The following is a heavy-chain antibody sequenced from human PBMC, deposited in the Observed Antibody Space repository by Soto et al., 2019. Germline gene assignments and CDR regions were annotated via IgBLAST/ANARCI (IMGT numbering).Heavy chain of an antibody. D-gene: IGHD2-15*01. J-gene: IGHJ3*02. CDR1: GFTFSSYW. CDR3: ASPMSVVVAANFEGDAFDI. CDR2: IKQDGSEK. Sequence: GGSLRLSCAASGFTFSSYWMSWVRQAPGKGLEWVANIKQDGSEKYYVDSVKGRFTISRDNAKNSLYLQMNSLRAEDTAVYYCASPMSVVVAANFEGDAFDIWGQGTMVTVSS. V-gene: IGHV3-7*01.